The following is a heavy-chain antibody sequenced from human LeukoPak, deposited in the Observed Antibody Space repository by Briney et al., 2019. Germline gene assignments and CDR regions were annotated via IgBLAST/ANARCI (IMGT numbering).Heavy chain of an antibody. J-gene: IGHJ4*02. Sequence: PGGSLRLPCVASGFNISSDAMTWVRQAPGKGLEWLSASSGDNTYYRDSVRGRFTISRDDSKNVLYLQMNSLRAEDTAMYYCAKRRSRNTGPFESWGQGTLVTVSP. CDR3: AKRRSRNTGPFES. CDR1: GFNISSDA. V-gene: IGHV3-23*01. CDR2: SSGDNT. D-gene: IGHD5-18*01.